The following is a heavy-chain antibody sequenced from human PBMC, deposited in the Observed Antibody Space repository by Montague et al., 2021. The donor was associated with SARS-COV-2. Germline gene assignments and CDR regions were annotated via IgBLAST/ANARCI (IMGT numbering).Heavy chain of an antibody. CDR2: IKPDESEK. CDR3: AKNGGAHGLDV. V-gene: IGHV3-7*01. CDR1: GFTFSNIW. J-gene: IGHJ6*02. D-gene: IGHD4-23*01. Sequence: SLRLSCAASGFTFSNIWMSWVRQAPGKGLEWVANIKPDESEKNYVDSVKGRFSISRDNAKNSLYLQMDNLRAKDTAIYYCAKNGGAHGLDVWGQGTSVSVSS.